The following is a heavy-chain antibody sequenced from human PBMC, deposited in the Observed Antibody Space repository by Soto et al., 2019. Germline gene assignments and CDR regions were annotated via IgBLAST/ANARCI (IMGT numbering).Heavy chain of an antibody. CDR1: GVTFSSYA. CDR3: AKDLETEGDFWSGYYGTPAFDY. J-gene: IGHJ4*02. CDR2: ISGSGGST. V-gene: IGHV3-23*01. Sequence: GGSLRLSCAASGVTFSSYAMSWVRQAPGKGLEWVSAISGSGGSTYYADSVKGRFTISRDNSKNTLYLQMNSLRAEDTAVYYCAKDLETEGDFWSGYYGTPAFDYWGQGTLVTVSS. D-gene: IGHD3-3*01.